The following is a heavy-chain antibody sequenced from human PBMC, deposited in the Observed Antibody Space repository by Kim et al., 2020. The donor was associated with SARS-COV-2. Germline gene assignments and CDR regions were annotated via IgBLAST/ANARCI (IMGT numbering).Heavy chain of an antibody. D-gene: IGHD5-12*01. CDR3: AKGVEMATITWFDY. J-gene: IGHJ4*02. V-gene: IGHV3-9*01. Sequence: GGSLRLSCAASGFTFDDYAMHWVRQAPGKGLEWVSGISWNSGSIGYADSVKGRFTISRDNAKNSLYLQMNSLRAEDTALYYCAKGVEMATITWFDYWGQGTLVTVSS. CDR1: GFTFDDYA. CDR2: ISWNSGSI.